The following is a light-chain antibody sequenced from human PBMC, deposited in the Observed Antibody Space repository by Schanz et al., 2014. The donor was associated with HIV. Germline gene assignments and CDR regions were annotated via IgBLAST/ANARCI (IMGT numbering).Light chain of an antibody. V-gene: IGLV2-14*03. Sequence: QSVLTQPASVSGSPGQSITISCTGTSSDVGGYKYVSWYQQHPGKAPKLMIHDVSNRPSGVSNRFSGSKSGNTASLTISGLQAEDEADYYCCSYTTTSTYVFGAGTKFTVL. CDR1: SSDVGGYKY. CDR2: DVS. CDR3: CSYTTTSTYV. J-gene: IGLJ1*01.